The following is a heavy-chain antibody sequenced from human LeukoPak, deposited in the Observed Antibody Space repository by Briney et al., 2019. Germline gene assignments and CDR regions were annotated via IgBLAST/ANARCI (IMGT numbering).Heavy chain of an antibody. Sequence: PGGSLRLSCAASGFTFSSYSMNWVRQAPGKGLEWVSYISSSSSTIYYADSVKGRFTISRDNAKNSLYLQMNSLRAEDTAVYYCASQSYYYDSSGYGAWGQGTLVTVSS. CDR1: GFTFSSYS. CDR3: ASQSYYYDSSGYGA. D-gene: IGHD3-22*01. J-gene: IGHJ5*02. V-gene: IGHV3-48*04. CDR2: ISSSSSTI.